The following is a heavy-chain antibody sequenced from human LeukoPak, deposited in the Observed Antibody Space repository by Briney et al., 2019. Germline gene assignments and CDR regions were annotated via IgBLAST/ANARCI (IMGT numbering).Heavy chain of an antibody. D-gene: IGHD4-17*01. Sequence: GGSLRLSCAASGFSFSSFSMNWVRQAPGKGLEWVSYISGGSSFTYYVDSVKGRFTISRDNAKNTLYLQMNSLRAEDTAVYYCATSTLILRLIFDYWGQGTLVTVSS. CDR3: ATSTLILRLIFDY. CDR1: GFSFSSFS. V-gene: IGHV3-21*04. CDR2: ISGGSSFT. J-gene: IGHJ4*02.